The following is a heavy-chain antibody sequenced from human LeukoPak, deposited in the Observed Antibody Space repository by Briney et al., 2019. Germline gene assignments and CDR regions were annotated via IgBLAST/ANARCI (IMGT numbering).Heavy chain of an antibody. CDR3: ARDHGGSSWTGYYFDH. J-gene: IGHJ4*02. CDR2: INPNSGGT. D-gene: IGHD6-13*01. V-gene: IGHV1-2*02. Sequence: ASVKVSCKASGYTFTGYYMHWVRQAPGQGLEWMGWINPNSGGTNYAQKFQGRVTMTRDTSISTAYMELSRLRSDDTAVYYCARDHGGSSWTGYYFDHWGQGTLVTVSS. CDR1: GYTFTGYY.